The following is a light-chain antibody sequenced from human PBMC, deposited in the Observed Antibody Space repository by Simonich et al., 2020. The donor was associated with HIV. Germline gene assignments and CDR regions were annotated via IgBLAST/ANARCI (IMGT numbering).Light chain of an antibody. CDR2: GAS. J-gene: IGKJ1*01. CDR3: QHYSNWPPWT. Sequence: EIVMTQSPATLSVSPGERATLSCRASQSVSSNLAGYQQQPGQAPRLLIYGASTRATGIPARFSGSGSGTEFTLTISSMQSEDFAIYYCQHYSNWPPWTFGQGTKVEIK. V-gene: IGKV3-15*01. CDR1: QSVSSN.